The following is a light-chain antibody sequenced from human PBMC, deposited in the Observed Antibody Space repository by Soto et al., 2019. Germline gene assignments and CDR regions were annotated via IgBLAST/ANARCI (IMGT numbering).Light chain of an antibody. Sequence: DIVMTQSPLSLPVTPGEPASISCRSSQSLLHSNGYNYLDWYLQKPGQPPQLLIYLGSNRASGVPDRFSGSGSGTDFTLKINRVEAEDVGIYYCMQALQTSFTFGPGTKVDIK. CDR1: QSLLHSNGYNY. CDR3: MQALQTSFT. J-gene: IGKJ3*01. V-gene: IGKV2-28*01. CDR2: LGS.